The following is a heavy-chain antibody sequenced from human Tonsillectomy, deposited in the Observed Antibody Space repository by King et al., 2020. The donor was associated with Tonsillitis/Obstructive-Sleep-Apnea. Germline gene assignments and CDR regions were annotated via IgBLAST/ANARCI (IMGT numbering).Heavy chain of an antibody. V-gene: IGHV4-34*01. J-gene: IGHJ6*03. CDR3: ARGGYCTGNNCQGNYFYVDV. D-gene: IGHD2-8*02. CDR2: INPTGST. CDR1: GGSFSDFY. Sequence: VQLQQWGAGLLKPSETLSLTCAFYGGSFSDFYWSWIRQPPKKGLEWIGEINPTGSTNYNPSLKSRVSISVDTSKNQFSLKLSSVTAADTAVYYCARGGYCTGNNCQGNYFYVDVWGKGTTVTVSS.